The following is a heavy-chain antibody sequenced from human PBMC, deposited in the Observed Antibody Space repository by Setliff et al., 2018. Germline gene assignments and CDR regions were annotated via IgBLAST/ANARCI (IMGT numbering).Heavy chain of an antibody. CDR3: AREWGSSSWSSPRYYYYGMDV. CDR2: IYYSGST. D-gene: IGHD6-13*01. J-gene: IGHJ6*02. Sequence: SETLSLTCTVSGGSISSYYWSWIRQPPGKGLEWIAYIYYSGSTNYNPSLKSRVTISVDTSKNQFSLKLSSVTAADTAVYYCAREWGSSSWSSPRYYYYGMDVWGQGTTVTVYS. V-gene: IGHV4-59*01. CDR1: GGSISSYY.